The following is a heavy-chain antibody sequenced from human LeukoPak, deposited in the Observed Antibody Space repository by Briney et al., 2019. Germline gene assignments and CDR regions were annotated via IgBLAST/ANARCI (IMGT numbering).Heavy chain of an antibody. J-gene: IGHJ4*02. CDR3: AKAFPYGSTWYGFCDY. D-gene: IGHD3-3*01. Sequence: GGSLRLSCAASGFPFRNNCMTWVRQAPGRGLDWLAAIRGSGDTYYADSVKGRFTISRDNSKNMLYLQMNSLRAEDTAVYYCAKAFPYGSTWYGFCDYWGQGALVTVSS. CDR1: GFPFRNNC. V-gene: IGHV3-23*01. CDR2: IRGSGDT.